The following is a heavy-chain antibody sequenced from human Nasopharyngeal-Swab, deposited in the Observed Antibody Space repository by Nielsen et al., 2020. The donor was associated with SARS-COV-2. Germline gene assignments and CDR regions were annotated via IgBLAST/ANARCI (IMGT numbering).Heavy chain of an antibody. Sequence: SQTLSLTCAVYGGSFSDNYWNWVRQSPGKGLEWIGEISHSGATNYKSSLKSRVVMSVDTSKNQFSLNLRSVTAADTAVYYCAGGYRSWGFPSSYYYYYMDVWGQGTTVTVSS. CDR2: ISHSGAT. CDR3: AGGYRSWGFPSSYYYYYMDV. CDR1: GGSFSDNY. V-gene: IGHV4-34*01. J-gene: IGHJ6*03. D-gene: IGHD6-19*01.